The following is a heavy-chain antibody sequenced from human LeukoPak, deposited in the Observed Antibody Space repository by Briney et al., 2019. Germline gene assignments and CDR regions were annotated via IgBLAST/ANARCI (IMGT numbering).Heavy chain of an antibody. CDR3: ARGSWGSTGYDP. Sequence: PGGSLRLSCAASGFTFSSYSMNWVRQAPGKGLVWVSRISRDGNYTSYADSVKGRFTMSRDNAKNTLYLQMNSLRAEDTAMYYCARGSWGSTGYDPWGQGTLVTVSS. D-gene: IGHD7-27*01. CDR2: ISRDGNYT. V-gene: IGHV3-74*01. J-gene: IGHJ5*02. CDR1: GFTFSSYS.